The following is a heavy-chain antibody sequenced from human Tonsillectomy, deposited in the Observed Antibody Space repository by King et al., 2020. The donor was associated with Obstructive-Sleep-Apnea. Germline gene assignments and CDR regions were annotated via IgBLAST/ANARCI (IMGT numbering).Heavy chain of an antibody. D-gene: IGHD6-13*01. J-gene: IGHJ4*02. V-gene: IGHV3-23*04. CDR2: ISGGGNGT. Sequence: EVQLVESGGGLVQPGGSLRLSCVASGFTVSTYAMSWDRQAPGKGLEWVSSISGGGNGTYYSASGKGRFTISRDSSKNTLHLQMSSLGAEDTAIYYCAKDKEVGYSSSWYSYWGQGTRVTVSS. CDR1: GFTVSTYA. CDR3: AKDKEVGYSSSWYSY.